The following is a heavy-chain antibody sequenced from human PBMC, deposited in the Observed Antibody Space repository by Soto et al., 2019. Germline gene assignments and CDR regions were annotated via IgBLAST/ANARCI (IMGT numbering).Heavy chain of an antibody. D-gene: IGHD1-26*01. CDR3: ASGLVGGPFDY. CDR1: GYTFTSYG. V-gene: IGHV1-18*01. Sequence: QVQLVQSGAEVKKPGASVKVSCKASGYTFTSYGISWVRQAPGQGLDWMGWISAYNGNTNNAQTLQGRVTMTKDTSTSTADMELRRVRSDDTAVYYRASGLVGGPFDYWGQGTLVNVSS. J-gene: IGHJ4*02. CDR2: ISAYNGNT.